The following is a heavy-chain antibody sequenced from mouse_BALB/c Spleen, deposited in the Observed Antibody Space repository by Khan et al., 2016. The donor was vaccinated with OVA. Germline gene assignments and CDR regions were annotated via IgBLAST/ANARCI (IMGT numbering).Heavy chain of an antibody. Sequence: QVQLQQPGPGLVQPTQNLSITCTVSGFSLSTYGIHWVRQSPGKGLEWLGLIWSGGSTDYNAAFISRLSISKDNSKSQVFFKMNSLQPDDTAIYYCARNSYMYDFTYWGQGTLVTVSA. CDR2: IWSGGST. CDR1: GFSLSTYG. CDR3: ARNSYMYDFTY. D-gene: IGHD2-14*01. V-gene: IGHV2-4-1*01. J-gene: IGHJ3*01.